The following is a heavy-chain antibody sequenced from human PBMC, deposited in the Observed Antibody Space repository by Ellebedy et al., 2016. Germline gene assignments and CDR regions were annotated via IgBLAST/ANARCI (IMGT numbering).Heavy chain of an antibody. V-gene: IGHV1-18*04. CDR2: ISAYNGNT. CDR1: GYTFTGYY. J-gene: IGHJ6*02. CDR3: AREGDYYGSGYIDYYYGMDV. D-gene: IGHD3-10*01. Sequence: ASVKVSCXASGYTFTGYYMHWVRQAPGQGLEWMGWISAYNGNTNYAQKLQGRVTMTTDTSTSTAYMELRSLRSDDTAVYYCAREGDYYGSGYIDYYYGMDVWGQGTTVTVSS.